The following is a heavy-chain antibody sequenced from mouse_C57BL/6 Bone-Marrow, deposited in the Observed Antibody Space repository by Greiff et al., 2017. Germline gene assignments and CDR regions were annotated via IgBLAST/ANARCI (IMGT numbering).Heavy chain of an antibody. Sequence: EVQVVESGGGLVQPGGSLKLSCAASGFTFSDYGMAWVRQAPRKGPEWVAFISNLAYSIYYADTVTGRFTISRENAKNTLYLEMSSLRSEDTAMYYCARGLRYYFDVWGTGTTVTVSS. D-gene: IGHD1-1*01. J-gene: IGHJ1*03. CDR1: GFTFSDYG. V-gene: IGHV5-15*01. CDR2: ISNLAYSI. CDR3: ARGLRYYFDV.